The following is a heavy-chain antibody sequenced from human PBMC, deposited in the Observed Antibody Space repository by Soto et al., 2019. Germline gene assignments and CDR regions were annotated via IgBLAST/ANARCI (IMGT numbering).Heavy chain of an antibody. Sequence: SETLSLTCAVYGGSFSGYYWSWIRQPPGKGLEWIGGINHSGSTNYNPSLKSRVTISVDTSKNQFSLKLSSVTAADTAVYYCARVRYSSGWYADYYYYYGMDVWGQGTTVTVSS. D-gene: IGHD6-19*01. CDR2: INHSGST. CDR3: ARVRYSSGWYADYYYYYGMDV. J-gene: IGHJ6*02. V-gene: IGHV4-34*01. CDR1: GGSFSGYY.